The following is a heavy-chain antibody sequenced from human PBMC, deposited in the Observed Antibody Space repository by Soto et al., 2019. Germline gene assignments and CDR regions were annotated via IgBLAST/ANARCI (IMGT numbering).Heavy chain of an antibody. CDR3: ARGSGGTGGYYFYGMDV. D-gene: IGHD3-10*01. Sequence: QVQLKESGPGLVKPSQTLALTCTGSGGSISSGDYYWSWIRQPPGTGLEWIAYMYYNGITYYNASLKSRASISVDTSKSQFSLKLTSVTAADTAVYYCARGSGGTGGYYFYGMDVWGQGTTVTVSS. CDR1: GGSISSGDYY. J-gene: IGHJ6*02. V-gene: IGHV4-30-4*01. CDR2: MYYNGIT.